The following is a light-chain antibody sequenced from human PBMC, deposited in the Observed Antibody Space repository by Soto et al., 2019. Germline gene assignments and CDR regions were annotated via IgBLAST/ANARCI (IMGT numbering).Light chain of an antibody. CDR2: DVT. CDR3: CSYAGSYTWV. J-gene: IGLJ2*01. V-gene: IGLV2-11*01. CDR1: SSDVGAYDY. Sequence: QPVLTQPRSVSESPGQSVTISCTGTSSDVGAYDYVSWYQQHPGKAPQLMIYDVTKRPSGVPHRFSGSRSGNTASLTISGLQAEDDADYYCCSYAGSYTWVFGGGTKVTVL.